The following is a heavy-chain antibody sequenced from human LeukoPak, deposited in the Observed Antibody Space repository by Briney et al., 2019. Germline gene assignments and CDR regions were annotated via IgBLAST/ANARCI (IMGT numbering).Heavy chain of an antibody. Sequence: GSLRLSCAASGFAISTYWMSWVRQAPGKGLEWVANIKEDGSETDYVDSVKGRFTISRDNAKNSLYLQMNSLRAEDTAVYYCARGPGKRDYDFWSGYNAEYFQHWGQGTLVTVSS. CDR2: IKEDGSET. J-gene: IGHJ1*01. CDR1: GFAISTYW. V-gene: IGHV3-7*01. D-gene: IGHD3-3*01. CDR3: ARGPGKRDYDFWSGYNAEYFQH.